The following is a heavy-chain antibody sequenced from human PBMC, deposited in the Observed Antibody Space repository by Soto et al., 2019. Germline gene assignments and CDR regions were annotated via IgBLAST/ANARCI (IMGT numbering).Heavy chain of an antibody. CDR3: AKVLSNIVVVPAAITCFDP. J-gene: IGHJ5*02. CDR2: ISGSGGST. Sequence: KGLEWVSAISGSGGSTYYADSVKGRFTISRDNSKNTLYLQMNSLRAEDTAVYYCAKVLSNIVVVPAAITCFDPWGHGTLVTVSS. V-gene: IGHV3-23*01. D-gene: IGHD2-2*01.